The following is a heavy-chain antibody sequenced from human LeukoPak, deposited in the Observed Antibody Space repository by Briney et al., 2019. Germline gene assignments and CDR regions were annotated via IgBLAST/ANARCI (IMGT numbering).Heavy chain of an antibody. CDR3: VDYSPSSGCFDP. Sequence: SETLSLTCTVSGGSISSSTSYWSWIRQTPGKGVEWIGSVNYGGSTHYNPSLKSRVTISLDTSKSQFSLKLGSVIAADTAVYYCVDYSPSSGCFDPWGQGTLVTISS. D-gene: IGHD4/OR15-4a*01. CDR1: GGSISSSTSY. J-gene: IGHJ5*02. V-gene: IGHV4-39*07. CDR2: VNYGGST.